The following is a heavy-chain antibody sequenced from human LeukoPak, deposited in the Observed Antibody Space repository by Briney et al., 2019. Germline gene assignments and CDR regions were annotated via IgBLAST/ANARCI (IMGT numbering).Heavy chain of an antibody. CDR2: IKQDGSEK. J-gene: IGHJ1*01. V-gene: IGHV3-7*01. Sequence: GGSLRLSCAASGFTFSSYWMSWVRQAPGKGLEWVANIKQDGSEKYYVDSVKGRFTISRDNAKNSLYLQMNSLRAEDTAVYYCARDGGYCSSTSCLKYFQHWGQGTLVTVSS. D-gene: IGHD2-2*03. CDR3: ARDGGYCSSTSCLKYFQH. CDR1: GFTFSSYW.